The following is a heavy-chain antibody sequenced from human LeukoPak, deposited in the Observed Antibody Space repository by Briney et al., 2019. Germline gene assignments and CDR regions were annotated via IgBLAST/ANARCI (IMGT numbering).Heavy chain of an antibody. V-gene: IGHV3-30-3*01. CDR3: ARVSDILTGYWGGFDY. J-gene: IGHJ4*02. CDR2: ISYDGSNK. Sequence: GGSLRLSCAASGFTFSSYAMHWVRQAPGKGLEWVAVISYDGSNKYYADSVKGRFTISRDNSKNTLYLQMNSLRAEDTAVYYCARVSDILTGYWGGFDYWGQGTLVTVSS. CDR1: GFTFSSYA. D-gene: IGHD3-9*01.